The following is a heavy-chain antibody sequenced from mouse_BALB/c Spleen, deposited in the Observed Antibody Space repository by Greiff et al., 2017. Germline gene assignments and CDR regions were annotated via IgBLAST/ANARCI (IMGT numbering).Heavy chain of an antibody. CDR2: IYPGDGDT. CDR1: GYAFSSYW. CDR3: ARGYGSSPWFAY. Sequence: QVQLKQSGAELVRPGSSVKISCKASGYAFSSYWMNWVKQRPGQGLEWIGQIYPGDGDTNYNGKFKGKATLTADKSSSTAYMQLSSLTSEDSAVYFCARGYGSSPWFAYWGQGTLVTVSA. D-gene: IGHD1-1*01. J-gene: IGHJ3*01. V-gene: IGHV1-80*01.